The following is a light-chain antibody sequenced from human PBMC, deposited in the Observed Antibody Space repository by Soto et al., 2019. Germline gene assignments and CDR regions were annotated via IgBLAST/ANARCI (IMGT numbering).Light chain of an antibody. CDR2: DAS. J-gene: IGKJ3*01. CDR3: QQYDNLPFT. CDR1: QDISTY. V-gene: IGKV1-33*01. Sequence: DIQMTQSPSSLSASVGDRVTITCQASQDISTYLNWYQQKPGKAPEALIYDASNLEKGVPSKFSGSGSGTHFTITSTNQQPEDIATYFCQQYDNLPFTFGPGTRVDIK.